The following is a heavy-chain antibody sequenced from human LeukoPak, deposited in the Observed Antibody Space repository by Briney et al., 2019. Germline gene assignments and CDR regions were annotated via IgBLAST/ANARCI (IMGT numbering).Heavy chain of an antibody. D-gene: IGHD1-26*01. CDR1: GFTFSSYW. CDR3: ARGYSGTYRVDY. Sequence: GGSLRLSCAASGFTFSSYWMHWVRQAPGKGLVWVSRINTDGSSTDYADSVKGRFTISRDNAKNTLYLQMNSLRAEDTAVYYCARGYSGTYRVDYWGQGTLVTVSS. J-gene: IGHJ4*02. CDR2: INTDGSST. V-gene: IGHV3-74*01.